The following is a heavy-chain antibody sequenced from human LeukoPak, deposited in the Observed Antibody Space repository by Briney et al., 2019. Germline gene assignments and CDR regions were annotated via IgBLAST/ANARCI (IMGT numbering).Heavy chain of an antibody. Sequence: GGSLRLSCASSGFTFSSYDMHWVRQAPGNGLECVAVMWSDGSNKYHADSVKGRFTISRDNSKNTLYLQMNSLRAEDTAVYYCARNSALDYWGQGTMVTVSS. CDR3: ARNSALDY. CDR2: MWSDGSNK. V-gene: IGHV3-33*01. D-gene: IGHD2/OR15-2a*01. J-gene: IGHJ4*02. CDR1: GFTFSSYD.